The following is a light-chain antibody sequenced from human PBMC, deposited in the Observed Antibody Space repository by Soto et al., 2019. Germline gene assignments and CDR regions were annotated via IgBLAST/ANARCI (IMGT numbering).Light chain of an antibody. CDR1: QPISSW. CDR3: QQYNNSPLT. V-gene: IGKV1D-16*01. Sequence: DIQMTQSPSSISASVGDRVTITCRASQPISSWLAWYQQVPGQAPYLLIYPASTLQSGVPSRFSGSGSETEFTLTISSLQSEDIATYYCQQYNNSPLTFGGGTKVDIK. CDR2: PAS. J-gene: IGKJ4*01.